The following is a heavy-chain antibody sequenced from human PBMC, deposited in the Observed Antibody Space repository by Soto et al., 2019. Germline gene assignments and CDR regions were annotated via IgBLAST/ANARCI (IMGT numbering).Heavy chain of an antibody. J-gene: IGHJ6*03. CDR3: ARGYCTNGVCYTRGGFYYYYYMDV. D-gene: IGHD2-8*01. CDR2: INHSGST. CDR1: GGSFSGYY. Sequence: SETLSLTCAVYGGSFSGYYWSWIRQPPGKGLEWIGEINHSGSTNYNPSLKSRVTISVDTSKNQFSLKLSSVTAADTAVYYCARGYCTNGVCYTRGGFYYYYYMDVWGKGTTVTV. V-gene: IGHV4-34*01.